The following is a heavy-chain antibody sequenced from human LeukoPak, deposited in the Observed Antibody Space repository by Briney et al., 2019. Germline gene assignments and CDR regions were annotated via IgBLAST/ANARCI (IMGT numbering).Heavy chain of an antibody. J-gene: IGHJ4*02. CDR1: GYSISSGYY. V-gene: IGHV4-38-2*01. D-gene: IGHD3-3*01. Sequence: SETLSLTCAVSGYSISSGYYWGWIRQPPGKGPEWIGSIYHSGSTYYNPSLKSRVTISVDTSKNQFSLKLSSVTAADTAVYYCARSQYGVDVDYWGQGTLVTVSS. CDR3: ARSQYGVDVDY. CDR2: IYHSGST.